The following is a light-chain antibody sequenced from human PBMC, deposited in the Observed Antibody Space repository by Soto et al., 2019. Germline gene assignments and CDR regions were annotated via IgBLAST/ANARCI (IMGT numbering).Light chain of an antibody. CDR1: RSNIGRNF. J-gene: IGLJ3*02. CDR3: AAWDGSLDAQV. V-gene: IGLV1-47*01. Sequence: QSVLTQSPSASGTPGQRVTISCSGSRSNIGRNFAYWYQHVPGTAPRLLIQRNNERPSGVPDRFSGSKSGTSDSLAISGVRSEDEATYYCAAWDGSLDAQVFGGGTKRTVL. CDR2: RNN.